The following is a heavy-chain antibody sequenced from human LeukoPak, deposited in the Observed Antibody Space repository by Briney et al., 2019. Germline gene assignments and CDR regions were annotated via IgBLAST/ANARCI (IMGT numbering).Heavy chain of an antibody. J-gene: IGHJ4*02. Sequence: SETLCLTGTVSGGSISSSSYYWGWIRQPPGKGLEWIGSIYYSGSTYYNPSLKSRVTISVDTSKNQFSLKLSSVTAADTAVYYCARDSRLRYYDFWSGYWYFDYWGQGTLVTVSS. CDR2: IYYSGST. V-gene: IGHV4-39*07. CDR1: GGSISSSSYY. D-gene: IGHD3-3*01. CDR3: ARDSRLRYYDFWSGYWYFDY.